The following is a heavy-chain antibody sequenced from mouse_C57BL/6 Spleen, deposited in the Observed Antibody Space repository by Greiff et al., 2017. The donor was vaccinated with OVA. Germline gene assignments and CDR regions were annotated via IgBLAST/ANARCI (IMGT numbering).Heavy chain of an antibody. CDR2: IYPGDGDT. V-gene: IGHV1-82*01. CDR1: GYAFSSSW. CDR3: ARYITTVVAPFDY. Sequence: VQVVESGPELVKPGASVKISCKASGYAFSSSWMNWVKQRPGKGLEWIGRIYPGDGDTNYNGKFKGKATLTADKSSSTAYMQLSSLTSEDSAVYFCARYITTVVAPFDYWGQGTTLTVSS. D-gene: IGHD1-1*01. J-gene: IGHJ2*01.